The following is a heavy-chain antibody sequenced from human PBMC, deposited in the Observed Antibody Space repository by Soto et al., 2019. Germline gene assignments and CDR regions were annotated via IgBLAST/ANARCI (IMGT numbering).Heavy chain of an antibody. V-gene: IGHV3-23*01. CDR3: AKDSNKYSSSLRGRYFDY. J-gene: IGHJ4*02. CDR2: ISGGGSNT. D-gene: IGHD4-4*01. CDR1: GFPFSSHV. Sequence: EVPLLESGGGLVQRGGSLRLSCAASGFPFSSHVMSWVRQAPGKRLEWASGISGGGSNTFYADSVKGRLPISRDNYKSTLLLQMNSLGAEDTAVYYCAKDSNKYSSSLRGRYFDYWGQGSGVTVSS.